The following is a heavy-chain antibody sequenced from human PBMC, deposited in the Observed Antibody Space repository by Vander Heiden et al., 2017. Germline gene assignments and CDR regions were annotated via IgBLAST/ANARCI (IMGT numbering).Heavy chain of an antibody. CDR3: AKDMASGSGYYYGFDH. CDR2: ISWNSGNI. V-gene: IGHV3-9*01. J-gene: IGHJ4*02. Sequence: EVQLVESGGGLVQPGWSLRLSCAASGFPFDSYAMHWVRQAPGKGLEWVSGISWNSGNIAYADSVKGRFTISRDNAKNSLYLQMKSLRTEDTALYYCAKDMASGSGYYYGFDHWGQGTLVTVAS. CDR1: GFPFDSYA. D-gene: IGHD3-22*01.